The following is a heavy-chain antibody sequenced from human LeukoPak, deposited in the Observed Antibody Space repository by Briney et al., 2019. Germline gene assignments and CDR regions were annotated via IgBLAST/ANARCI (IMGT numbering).Heavy chain of an antibody. Sequence: ASVKVSCKASGYTFTGYYMHWVRQAPGQGLEWMGWINPNSGGTNYAQKFQGRVTMTRDTSISTVYMELSSLRSEDTAVYYCAALIGTGYSIESWGQGTLVTVSS. CDR1: GYTFTGYY. D-gene: IGHD3-22*01. J-gene: IGHJ5*02. V-gene: IGHV1-2*02. CDR2: INPNSGGT. CDR3: AALIGTGYSIES.